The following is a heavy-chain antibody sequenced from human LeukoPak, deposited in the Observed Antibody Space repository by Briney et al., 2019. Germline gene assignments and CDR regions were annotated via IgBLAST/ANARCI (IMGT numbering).Heavy chain of an antibody. J-gene: IGHJ4*02. D-gene: IGHD4-17*01. CDR1: GFTFNNYA. CDR2: ITSSGST. CDR3: AKDLYGDYDFDC. Sequence: GGSLRLSCAASGFTFNNYAMNWVRQAPGKGLEWVSVITSSGSTYYADSVKGRFTISRDNSKNTLYLQMNSLRAEDTAIYYSAKDLYGDYDFDCWGRGTLVTVSS. V-gene: IGHV3-23*01.